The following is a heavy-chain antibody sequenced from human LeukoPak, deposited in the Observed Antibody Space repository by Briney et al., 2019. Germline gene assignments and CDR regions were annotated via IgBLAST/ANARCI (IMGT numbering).Heavy chain of an antibody. Sequence: SETLSLTCTVSGGSISSYYWSRIRQPPGKGLEWIGYIYYSGSTNYNPSLKSRVTISVDTSKNQFSLRLSSVTAADTAVYYCARAWRLPNFDYWGQGTLVTVSS. CDR2: IYYSGST. J-gene: IGHJ4*02. D-gene: IGHD6-25*01. V-gene: IGHV4-59*01. CDR3: ARAWRLPNFDY. CDR1: GGSISSYY.